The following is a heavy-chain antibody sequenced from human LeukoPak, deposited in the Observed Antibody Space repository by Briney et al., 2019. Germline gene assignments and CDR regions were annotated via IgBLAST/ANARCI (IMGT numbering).Heavy chain of an antibody. Sequence: GGSLRLSCAASGFTFSTYGIHWVRQAPGKGLEWVAFINYDGSNKYYADSVKGRFTISRDNSKNTLYLQMNSLRAEDTAVYYCARGTPSSSGWLYYGMDVWGQGTTVTVSS. V-gene: IGHV3-30*02. CDR1: GFTFSTYG. CDR2: INYDGSNK. J-gene: IGHJ6*02. D-gene: IGHD6-19*01. CDR3: ARGTPSSSGWLYYGMDV.